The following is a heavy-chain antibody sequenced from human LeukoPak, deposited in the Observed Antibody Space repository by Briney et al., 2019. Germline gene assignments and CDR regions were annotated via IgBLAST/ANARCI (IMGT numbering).Heavy chain of an antibody. V-gene: IGHV1-46*01. Sequence: GASVKVSCKASGYTFTNYYFHWVRQAPGQGLEWMGIINPSGGSTSYAQKFQGRVTMTRDTSTSTAYMELSSLRSEDTAVYYCARGLVAEPYSDDAFDIWGQGTMVTVSS. J-gene: IGHJ3*02. D-gene: IGHD1-14*01. CDR1: GYTFTNYY. CDR2: INPSGGST. CDR3: ARGLVAEPYSDDAFDI.